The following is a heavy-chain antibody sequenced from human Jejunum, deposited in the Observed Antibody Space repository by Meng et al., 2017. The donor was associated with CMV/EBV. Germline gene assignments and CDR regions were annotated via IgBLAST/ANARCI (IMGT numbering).Heavy chain of an antibody. CDR1: GFALTSWN. CDR3: AKDLYYGDPAAFPL. Sequence: SGFALTSWNLNWVRQAPGKGLVWVSSISGNSNYLYYADSLKGRFTISSDNAKNSLYLQMDSLRAEDTAVYYCAKDLYYGDPAAFPLWGQGTMVTVSS. J-gene: IGHJ3*01. D-gene: IGHD2-21*01. V-gene: IGHV3-21*01. CDR2: ISGNSNYL.